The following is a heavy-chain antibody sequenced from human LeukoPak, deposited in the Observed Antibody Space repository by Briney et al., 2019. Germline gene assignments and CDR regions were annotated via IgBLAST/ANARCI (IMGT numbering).Heavy chain of an antibody. Sequence: SETLSLTCTVSGGSISSSSYYWGWIRQPPGKGLEWIGSIYYSGSTYYNSSLKSRVTISVDTSKNQFSLKLSSVTAADTAVYYCAGSGYAIDYWGQGTLVTVSS. CDR1: GGSISSSSYY. CDR2: IYYSGST. J-gene: IGHJ4*02. V-gene: IGHV4-39*01. CDR3: AGSGYAIDY. D-gene: IGHD5-12*01.